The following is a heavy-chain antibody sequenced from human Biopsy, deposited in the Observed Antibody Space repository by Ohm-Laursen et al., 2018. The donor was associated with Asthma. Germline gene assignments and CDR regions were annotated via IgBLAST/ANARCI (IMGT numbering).Heavy chain of an antibody. CDR1: GYTFNSAG. V-gene: IGHV1-18*01. CDR2: ISVYNGNT. D-gene: IGHD3-10*01. J-gene: IGHJ6*02. Sequence: SVNVSCKTSGYTFNSAGLTWVRQAPGQGLEWMGWISVYNGNTKVAQKLQDRVTMITDTSTSTAYMELRSLRSDDTAVYFCARAVDYSHYYGIDVWGQGTTVTVS. CDR3: ARAVDYSHYYGIDV.